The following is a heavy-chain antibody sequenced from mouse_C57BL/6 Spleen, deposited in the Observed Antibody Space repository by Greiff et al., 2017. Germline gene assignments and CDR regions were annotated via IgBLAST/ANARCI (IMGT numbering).Heavy chain of an antibody. D-gene: IGHD4-1*01. CDR3: ARRGELGFAY. CDR1: GYAFSSYW. J-gene: IGHJ3*01. CDR2: IYPGDGDT. V-gene: IGHV1-80*01. Sequence: VKLQESGAELVKPGASVKISCKASGYAFSSYWMNWVKQRPGKGLEWIGQIYPGDGDTNYNGKFKGKATLTADKSSSTAYMQLSSLTSEDSAVYFCARRGELGFAYWGQGTLVTVSA.